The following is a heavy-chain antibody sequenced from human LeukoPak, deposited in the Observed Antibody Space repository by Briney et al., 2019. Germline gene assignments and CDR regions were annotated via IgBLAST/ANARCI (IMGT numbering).Heavy chain of an antibody. V-gene: IGHV4-34*01. CDR2: INHSGST. CDR1: GFTFSDYY. J-gene: IGHJ4*02. Sequence: LRLSCAASGFTFSDYYMSWIRQPPGKGLEWIGEINHSGSTNYNPSLKSRVTISVDTSKNQFSLKLSSVTAADTAVYYCARLRWYFDYWGQGTLVTVSS. D-gene: IGHD4-17*01. CDR3: ARLRWYFDY.